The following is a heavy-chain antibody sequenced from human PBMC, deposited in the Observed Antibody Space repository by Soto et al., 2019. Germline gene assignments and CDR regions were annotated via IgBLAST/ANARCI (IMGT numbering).Heavy chain of an antibody. J-gene: IGHJ1*01. CDR2: MNPNSGNT. CDR3: AGRISRTRGEYFQH. V-gene: IGHV1-8*02. Sequence: QVQLVQSGAEVKKPGSSVKVSCKASGGTFSSYDINWVRQATGQGLEWMGWMNPNSGNTGYAQKFQGRVTMTRNTSISTAYMELSSLRSEDTAVYYCAGRISRTRGEYFQHWGQGTLVTVSS. D-gene: IGHD2-2*01. CDR1: GGTFSSYD.